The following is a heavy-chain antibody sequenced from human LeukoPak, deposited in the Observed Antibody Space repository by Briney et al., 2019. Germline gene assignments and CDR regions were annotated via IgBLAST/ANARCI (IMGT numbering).Heavy chain of an antibody. V-gene: IGHV3-23*01. CDR1: GFTFSSYA. D-gene: IGHD3-22*01. Sequence: PGGSLRLSCAASGFTFSSYAMSWVRQAPGKGLEWVSAISGSGGSTYYADSVKGRFAISRDNSKNTLFLQMHSLRAEDTAVYYCAAQKWDYYDSSGYSPLEYWGQGTLVTVSS. CDR3: AAQKWDYYDSSGYSPLEY. J-gene: IGHJ4*02. CDR2: ISGSGGST.